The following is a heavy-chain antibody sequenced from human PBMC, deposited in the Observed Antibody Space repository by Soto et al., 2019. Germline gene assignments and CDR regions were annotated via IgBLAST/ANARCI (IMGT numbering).Heavy chain of an antibody. CDR1: GFIFRSYG. V-gene: IGHV3-30*18. J-gene: IGHJ4*02. CDR3: AKDQRIVGATRGYIDY. Sequence: QVHLVESGGGVVQPGRSLRLSCAASGFIFRSYGMHWVRQAPGKGLEWVAVISNDGSFKYHVDSVKGRFTISRDNSKNTLFLAMNSLRAEDTAVYYCAKDQRIVGATRGYIDYWGQGTRVTVSS. CDR2: ISNDGSFK. D-gene: IGHD1-26*01.